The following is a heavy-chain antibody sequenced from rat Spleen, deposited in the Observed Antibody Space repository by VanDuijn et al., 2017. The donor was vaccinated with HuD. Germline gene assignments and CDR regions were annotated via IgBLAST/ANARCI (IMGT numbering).Heavy chain of an antibody. Sequence: EVQLVESGGGLVQPGRSLKLSCAASGFTFSDYNMAWVRQAPKKGLEWVATISYDGSRTYYGDSVKGRFTISRDNAKSTLSLQMDSLRSEDTATYYCARRHYGYTDYFDYWGQGVMVTVSS. CDR1: GFTFSDYN. CDR2: ISYDGSRT. D-gene: IGHD1-9*01. J-gene: IGHJ2*01. CDR3: ARRHYGYTDYFDY. V-gene: IGHV5-7*01.